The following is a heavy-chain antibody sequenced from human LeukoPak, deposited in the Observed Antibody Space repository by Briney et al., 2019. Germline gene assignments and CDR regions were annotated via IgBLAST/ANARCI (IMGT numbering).Heavy chain of an antibody. CDR1: GYSFTSYW. D-gene: IGHD2-21*02. Sequence: GESLKISCKGSGYSFTSYWIGWVRQMPGKGLEWMGIIYPGDSDTRYSPSFQGQVTISADKSISTAYLQWSSPKASDTAMYYCAKMVTAAHDAFDIWGQGTMVTVSS. J-gene: IGHJ3*02. CDR2: IYPGDSDT. V-gene: IGHV5-51*01. CDR3: AKMVTAAHDAFDI.